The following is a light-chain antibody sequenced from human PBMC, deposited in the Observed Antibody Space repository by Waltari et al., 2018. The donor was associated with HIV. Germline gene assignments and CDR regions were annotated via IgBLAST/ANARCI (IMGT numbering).Light chain of an antibody. CDR2: GAS. J-gene: IGKJ4*01. CDR1: QSVSSK. V-gene: IGKV3-15*01. CDR3: QQYYNWPLT. Sequence: ETVMTQSPASLSVSPGERVTLSCRASQSVSSKLTWYQQKPGQAPRLLIDGASSRATGIPARFSGSGSGTEFTLTISSLRSEDSAVYYCQQYYNWPLTFGGGTKVEIK.